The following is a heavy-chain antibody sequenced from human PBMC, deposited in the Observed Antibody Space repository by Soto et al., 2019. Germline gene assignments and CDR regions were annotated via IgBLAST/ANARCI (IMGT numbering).Heavy chain of an antibody. CDR2: ISTYNGNT. CDR1: GYTFTSYG. CDR3: GQVDCISNYYYISC. J-gene: IGHJ4*01. Sequence: GASVKVSCKASGYTFTSYGLSWVRQSPGQGLEWMGWISTYNGNTRYAQKFQGRVTMTTDTSTSTAYMELRSLRSDDTSFSYSGQVDCISNYYYISCWGQGTLVTVSS. D-gene: IGHD2-2*01. V-gene: IGHV1-18*01.